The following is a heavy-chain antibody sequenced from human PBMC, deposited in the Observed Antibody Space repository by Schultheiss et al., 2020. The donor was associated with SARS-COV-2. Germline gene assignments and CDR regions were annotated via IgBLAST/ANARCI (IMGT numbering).Heavy chain of an antibody. CDR3: VSTSDIVVAVATT. CDR2: MYYTDNT. V-gene: IGHV4-39*01. Sequence: SETLSLTCTVSGGSINSGGYYWSWIRQHPGKGLEWIGSMYYTDNTYYNPPLKSRVTISADTSKNQFSLRLSSVTATDTAVYYCVSTSDIVVAVATTWGQGTLVTVSS. CDR1: GGSINSGGYY. J-gene: IGHJ1*01. D-gene: IGHD2-15*01.